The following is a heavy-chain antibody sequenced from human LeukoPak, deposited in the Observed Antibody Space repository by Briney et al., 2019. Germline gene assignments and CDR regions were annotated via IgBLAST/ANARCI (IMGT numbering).Heavy chain of an antibody. V-gene: IGHV4-39*01. CDR3: ARRRYSSSRYPPDY. D-gene: IGHD6-13*01. CDR1: GGSISSSSYY. J-gene: IGHJ4*02. CDR2: IYYSGST. Sequence: SETLSLTCTVSGGSISSSSYYWGWIRQPPGKGLEWIGSIYYSGSTYYNPSLKSRVTISVDTSKNQLSLKLSSVTAADTAVYYCARRRYSSSRYPPDYWGQGTLVTVSS.